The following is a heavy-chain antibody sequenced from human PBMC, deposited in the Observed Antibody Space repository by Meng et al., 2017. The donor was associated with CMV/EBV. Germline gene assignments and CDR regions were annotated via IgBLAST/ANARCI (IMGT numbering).Heavy chain of an antibody. CDR1: FTVSGNY. J-gene: IGHJ4*02. Sequence: FTVSGNYMSWVRQAPGKGLEWVSVIYSGGSTYYADSVKGRFTISRDNSKNTLYLQMNSLRAEDTAVYYCARSVRTTAAILSYYFDYWGQGTLVTVSS. CDR2: IYSGGST. V-gene: IGHV3-66*02. CDR3: ARSVRTTAAILSYYFDY. D-gene: IGHD2-2*01.